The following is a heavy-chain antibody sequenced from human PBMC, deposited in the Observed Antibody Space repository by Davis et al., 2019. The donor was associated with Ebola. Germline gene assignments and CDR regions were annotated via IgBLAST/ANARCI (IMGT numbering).Heavy chain of an antibody. D-gene: IGHD6-19*01. CDR2: IWYDGSNK. CDR3: AKALNQWVDYYFDY. CDR1: GFTFSSYG. Sequence: GGSLRLSCAASGFTFSSYGMHWVRQAPGKGLEWVAVIWYDGSNKYYADSVKGRFTISRDNSKNTLYLQMNSLRAGDTAVYYCAKALNQWVDYYFDYWGQGTLVTVSS. V-gene: IGHV3-30*02. J-gene: IGHJ4*02.